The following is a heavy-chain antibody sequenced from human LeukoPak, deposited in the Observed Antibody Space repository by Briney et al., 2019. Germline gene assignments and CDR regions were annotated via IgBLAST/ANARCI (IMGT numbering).Heavy chain of an antibody. CDR1: GGSISSGSYY. V-gene: IGHV4-61*02. D-gene: IGHD6-19*01. J-gene: IGHJ4*02. CDR2: IYTSGST. Sequence: SQTLSLTCTVSGGSISSGSYYWSWIRQPAGKGLEWIGRIYTSGSTNYNPSLKCRVTISVDTSKNQFSLKLSSVTAADTAVYYCATSGVAVVSDYWGQGTLVTVSS. CDR3: ATSGVAVVSDY.